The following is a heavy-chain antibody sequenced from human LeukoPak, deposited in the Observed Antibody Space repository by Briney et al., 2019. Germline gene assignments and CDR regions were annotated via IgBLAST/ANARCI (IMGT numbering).Heavy chain of an antibody. J-gene: IGHJ4*02. CDR2: ISYDGSNK. Sequence: PGGSLRLSCAASGFTFSSYAMHWVRQPPGKGLEWVAVISYDGSNKYYADSVKGRFTISRDNSKNTLYLQMNSLRAEDTAVYYCAKVLDTAMVFTGLDWGQGTLVIVSS. V-gene: IGHV3-30-3*01. D-gene: IGHD5-18*01. CDR3: AKVLDTAMVFTGLD. CDR1: GFTFSSYA.